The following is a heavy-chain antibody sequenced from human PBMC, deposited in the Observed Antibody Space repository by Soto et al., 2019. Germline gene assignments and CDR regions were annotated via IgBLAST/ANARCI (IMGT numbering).Heavy chain of an antibody. CDR2: INHSGST. J-gene: IGHJ6*02. V-gene: IGHV4-34*01. CDR1: GGSFSGYY. Sequence: SETLSLTCAVYGGSFSGYYWSWIRQPPGKGLEWIGEINHSGSTNYNPSLKSRVTISVDTSKNQFSLKLSSVAAADTAVYYCARSMGGRAYYYYYYGMDVWGQGTTVTVSS. D-gene: IGHD3-16*01. CDR3: ARSMGGRAYYYYYYGMDV.